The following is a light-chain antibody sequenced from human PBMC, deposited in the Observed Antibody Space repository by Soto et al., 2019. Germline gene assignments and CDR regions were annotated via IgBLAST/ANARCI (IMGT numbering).Light chain of an antibody. CDR2: WAS. Sequence: DIVLTQSPDSVAVSLGERATINCKSSQTLLFSSNKQNFLAWYQQKPGHPPRLLFYWASTRESGVPDRFSGSGSGTDFTLTISSLQAEDVAIYYCQQYYSPPLTFGQGTKVDIK. CDR1: QTLLFSSNKQNF. CDR3: QQYYSPPLT. J-gene: IGKJ1*01. V-gene: IGKV4-1*01.